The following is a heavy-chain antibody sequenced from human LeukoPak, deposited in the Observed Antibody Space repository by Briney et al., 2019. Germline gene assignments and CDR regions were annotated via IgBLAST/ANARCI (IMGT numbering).Heavy chain of an antibody. CDR3: AREHSSGWYESYYYYMDV. J-gene: IGHJ6*03. V-gene: IGHV3-23*01. CDR2: ISGSGGST. D-gene: IGHD6-19*01. Sequence: GGSLRLSCAASGFTFSSYAMSWVRQAPGKGLEWVSAISGSGGSTYYADSVKGRFTISRDNSKNTLYLQMNSLRAEDTAVYYCAREHSSGWYESYYYYMDVWGKGTTVTVSS. CDR1: GFTFSSYA.